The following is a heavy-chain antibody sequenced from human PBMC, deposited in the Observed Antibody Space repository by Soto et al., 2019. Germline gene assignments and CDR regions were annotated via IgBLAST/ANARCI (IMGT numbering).Heavy chain of an antibody. D-gene: IGHD4-17*01. CDR2: ISSSSSTI. CDR3: ARDHPDYGVAFDI. CDR1: GFTFSSYS. Sequence: GGSLRISCAASGFTFSSYSMNWVRQAPGKGLEWVSYISSSSSTIYYADSVKGRFTISRDNAKNSLYLQMNSLRAEDTAVYYCARDHPDYGVAFDIWGQGTMVTVSS. V-gene: IGHV3-48*01. J-gene: IGHJ3*02.